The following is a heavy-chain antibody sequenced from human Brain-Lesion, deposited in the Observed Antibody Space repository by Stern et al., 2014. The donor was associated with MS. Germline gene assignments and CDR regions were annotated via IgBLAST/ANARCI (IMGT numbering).Heavy chain of an antibody. CDR2: ISRGGGTL. CDR1: KFTGDSFS. J-gene: IGHJ6*02. Sequence: EVQLVESGGGLGQSGGPRRPFGSAFKFTGDSFSMGWLRRVRGRGRGYVSHISRGGGTLQYADSVRGRFTISRDSAMNSLFLQMNSLRDEDSGVYYCARGRSDKYYGLDVWGQGTTVTVS. V-gene: IGHV3-48*02. CDR3: ARGRSDKYYGLDV.